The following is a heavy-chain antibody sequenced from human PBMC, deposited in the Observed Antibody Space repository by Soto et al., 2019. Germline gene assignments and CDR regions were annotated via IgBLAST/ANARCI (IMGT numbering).Heavy chain of an antibody. CDR2: ISYDGSNK. J-gene: IGHJ4*02. CDR3: ARGLVDTAMETFDY. CDR1: GFTFISA. D-gene: IGHD5-18*01. V-gene: IGHV3-30-3*01. Sequence: PGGSLRLSCSASGFTFISAMHWFRQAPGKGLEWVAVISYDGSNKYYADSVKGRFTISRDNSKNTLYLQMNSLRAEDTAVYYCARGLVDTAMETFDYWGQGTLVTVSS.